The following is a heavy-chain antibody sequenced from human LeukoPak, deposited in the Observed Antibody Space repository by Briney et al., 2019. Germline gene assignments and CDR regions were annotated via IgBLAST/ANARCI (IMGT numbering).Heavy chain of an antibody. CDR3: ARDHNSENWGSLGG. V-gene: IGHV1-2*02. Sequence: ASVQVSCKASGYTFTAYYIHWVRQAPGQGLEWMGRINPNAGGTNYAQKFQGRVTITRDTSINTAYMDLSRLTSDDTALYYCARDHNSENWGSLGGWGQGTLVTVSS. J-gene: IGHJ4*02. D-gene: IGHD7-27*01. CDR2: INPNAGGT. CDR1: GYTFTAYY.